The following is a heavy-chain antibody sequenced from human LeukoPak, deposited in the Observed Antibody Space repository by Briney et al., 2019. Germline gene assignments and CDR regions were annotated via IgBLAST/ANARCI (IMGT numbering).Heavy chain of an antibody. V-gene: IGHV3-7*03. CDR1: GFTFNDYW. Sequence: GGSLRLSCAASGFTFNDYWMTWVRQAPGKGLEWVAHIKQDGSEKYYVDSLKGRFTISRDDAKNSLFLQMNSLRAEDTAVYYCVRDCSSASLSSGCYYAMDVWGKGTTVTVSS. D-gene: IGHD2-2*01. CDR2: IKQDGSEK. CDR3: VRDCSSASLSSGCYYAMDV. J-gene: IGHJ6*04.